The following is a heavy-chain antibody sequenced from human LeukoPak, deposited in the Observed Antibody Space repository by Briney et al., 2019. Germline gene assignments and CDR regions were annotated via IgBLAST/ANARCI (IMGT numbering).Heavy chain of an antibody. CDR2: IYYSGST. CDR1: GGSISSSSYY. V-gene: IGHV4-39*01. D-gene: IGHD3-22*01. CDR3: ASGGGHYDSSGYDPHGGQDAFDI. J-gene: IGHJ3*02. Sequence: SETLSLTCTVSGGSISSSSYYWGWSRQPPGKGLEWIGSIYYSGSTYYNPSLKSRVTISVDTSKNQFSLKLSSVTAADTAVYYCASGGGHYDSSGYDPHGGQDAFDIWGQGTMVTVSS.